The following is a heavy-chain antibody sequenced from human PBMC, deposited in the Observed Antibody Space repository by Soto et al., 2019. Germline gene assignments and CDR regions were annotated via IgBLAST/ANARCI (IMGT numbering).Heavy chain of an antibody. CDR1: GGSFSGYY. J-gene: IGHJ6*04. CDR3: ARPYRSYSNYHFSGMDV. V-gene: IGHV4-34*01. CDR2: INHSGST. Sequence: SETLSLTCAVYGGSFSGYYWSWIRQPPGKGLEWIGEINHSGSTNYNPSLKSRVTISVDTSKNQFSLKLSSVTAADTAVYYCARPYRSYSNYHFSGMDVWGKGTTVTVSS. D-gene: IGHD4-4*01.